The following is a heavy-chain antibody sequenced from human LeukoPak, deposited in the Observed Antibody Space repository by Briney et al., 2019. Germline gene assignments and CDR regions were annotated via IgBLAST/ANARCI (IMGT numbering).Heavy chain of an antibody. D-gene: IGHD1-26*01. Sequence: ASVKVSCKVSGYTLTELSMHWVRQAPGKGLEWMGGFDPEDGETIYAQKFQGRVTMTEDTSTDTAYMELSSLRSEDTAVYYCATVLVGANAFDIWGLGTMVTVSS. V-gene: IGHV1-24*01. CDR1: GYTLTELS. CDR3: ATVLVGANAFDI. J-gene: IGHJ3*02. CDR2: FDPEDGET.